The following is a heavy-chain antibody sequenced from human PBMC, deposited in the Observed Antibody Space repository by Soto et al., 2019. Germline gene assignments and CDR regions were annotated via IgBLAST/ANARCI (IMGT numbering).Heavy chain of an antibody. J-gene: IGHJ5*02. D-gene: IGHD2-15*01. CDR1: GYTFTSYG. CDR2: ISAYNGNT. Sequence: QVQLVQSGAEVKKPGASVKVSCKASGYTFTSYGISWVRQAPGQGLEWMGWISAYNGNTNYAQKLQGRVTMTTDTXXSTAYTELRSLRSDDTAVYYCARDVKADSAGWFDPWGQGTLVTVSS. V-gene: IGHV1-18*01. CDR3: ARDVKADSAGWFDP.